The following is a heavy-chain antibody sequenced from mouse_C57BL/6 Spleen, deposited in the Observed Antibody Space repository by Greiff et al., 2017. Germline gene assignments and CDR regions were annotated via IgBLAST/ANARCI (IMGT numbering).Heavy chain of an antibody. J-gene: IGHJ2*01. D-gene: IGHD2-2*01. V-gene: IGHV3-6*01. CDR3: AREWLRREYYFDY. CDR2: ISYDGSN. CDR1: GYSITSGYY. Sequence: EVQLVESGPGLVKPSQSLSLTCSVTGYSITSGYYWNWIRQFPGNKLEWMGYISYDGSNNYNPSLKNRISITRDTSKNQFFLKLNSVTTEDTATYYCAREWLRREYYFDYWGQGTTLTVSS.